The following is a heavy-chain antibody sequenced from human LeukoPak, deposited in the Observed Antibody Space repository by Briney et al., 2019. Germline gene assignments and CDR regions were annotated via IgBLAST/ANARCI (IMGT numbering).Heavy chain of an antibody. J-gene: IGHJ4*02. V-gene: IGHV3-23*01. Sequence: GGSLRLSCAASGFTFSSHSMNWVRQTPGKGLEWVSAISGSGGSTYHADSVKGRFTISRDNSKNTLYLQMNSLRAEDTAIYYCATDSGAIALREIFDYWGQGTLVTVSS. CDR1: GFTFSSHS. D-gene: IGHD1-26*01. CDR3: ATDSGAIALREIFDY. CDR2: ISGSGGST.